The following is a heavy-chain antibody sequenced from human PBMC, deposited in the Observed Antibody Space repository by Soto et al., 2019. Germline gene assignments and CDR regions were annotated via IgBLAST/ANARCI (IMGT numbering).Heavy chain of an antibody. Sequence: ASVKVSCKASGYTFTSYYIHWVRQRQAPGQGLEWLGIINPSVGTTTYAQKFQGRVTMTRDTSTSTVYMELSGLRSDDTAVYYCRVTGVSEVDYGGQGTLVTVSS. CDR1: GYTFTSYY. J-gene: IGHJ4*02. V-gene: IGHV1-46*01. D-gene: IGHD2-8*01. CDR2: INPSVGTT. CDR3: RVTGVSEVDY.